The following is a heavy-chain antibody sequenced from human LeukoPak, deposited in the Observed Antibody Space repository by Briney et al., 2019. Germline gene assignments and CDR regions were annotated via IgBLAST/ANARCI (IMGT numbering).Heavy chain of an antibody. J-gene: IGHJ5*02. CDR3: ARDEYYYDSSGRWFDP. D-gene: IGHD3-22*01. Sequence: SETLSLTCTVSGGSISSYYWSWIRQPAGKGLEWIGRIYTSGSTNYNPSLKSRVTMSVDTSKNQFSLKLSSVTAADTAVYCCARDEYYYDSSGRWFDPWGQGTLVTVSS. CDR2: IYTSGST. CDR1: GGSISSYY. V-gene: IGHV4-4*07.